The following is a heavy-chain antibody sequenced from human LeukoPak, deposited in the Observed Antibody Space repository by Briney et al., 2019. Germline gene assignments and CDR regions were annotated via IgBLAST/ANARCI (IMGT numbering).Heavy chain of an antibody. CDR2: IYYSGST. Sequence: SETLSLTCTVSGGSISSYYWSWIRQPPGKGLEWIGYIYYSGSTNYNHSLKSRVTISVDTSKNQFSLKLSSVTAAGTAMYSCARLPGSGSYHEHDAFDIWGQGTMVTVSS. J-gene: IGHJ3*02. CDR1: GGSISSYY. CDR3: ARLPGSGSYHEHDAFDI. V-gene: IGHV4-59*08. D-gene: IGHD1-26*01.